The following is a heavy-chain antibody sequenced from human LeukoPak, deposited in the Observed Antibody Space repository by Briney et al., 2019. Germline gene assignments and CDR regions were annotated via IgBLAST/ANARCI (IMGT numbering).Heavy chain of an antibody. CDR1: GFTFSSYA. CDR3: AKDLIIWFGELSGGFDY. Sequence: GGSLRLSCAASGFTFSSYAMSWVRQAPGKGLEWVSAISGSGGSTYYADPVKGRFTISRDNSKNTLYLQMNSLRAEDTAVYYCAKDLIIWFGELSGGFDYWGQGTLVTVSS. D-gene: IGHD3-10*01. V-gene: IGHV3-23*01. J-gene: IGHJ4*02. CDR2: ISGSGGST.